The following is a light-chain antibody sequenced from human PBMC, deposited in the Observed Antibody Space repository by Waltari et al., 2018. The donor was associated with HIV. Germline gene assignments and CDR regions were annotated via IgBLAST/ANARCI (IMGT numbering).Light chain of an antibody. CDR1: QGVKSD. CDR2: AVS. J-gene: IGKJ1*01. V-gene: IGKV1-6*01. CDR3: LQDYNYPPT. Sequence: AIQMTQSPSSLSASEGDKVTITCRASQGVKSDLGWYQQRPGKAPNLLIYAVSSLQTGVPSRFSGSGSGTTFTLTISSLQPEDFATYYCLQDYNYPPTFGQGTKV.